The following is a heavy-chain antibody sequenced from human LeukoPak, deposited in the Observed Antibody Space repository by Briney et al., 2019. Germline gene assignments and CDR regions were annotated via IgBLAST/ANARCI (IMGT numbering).Heavy chain of an antibody. CDR3: ARGRGIAAAVGDY. Sequence: GGSLRLSCAASGFTFSSYGMHWVRQAPGKGLEWVAVIWYDGSNKYHADSVKGRFTISRDNSKNTLYLQMNSLRAEDTAVYYCARGRGIAAAVGDYWGQGTLVTVSS. D-gene: IGHD6-13*01. CDR1: GFTFSSYG. V-gene: IGHV3-33*01. CDR2: IWYDGSNK. J-gene: IGHJ4*02.